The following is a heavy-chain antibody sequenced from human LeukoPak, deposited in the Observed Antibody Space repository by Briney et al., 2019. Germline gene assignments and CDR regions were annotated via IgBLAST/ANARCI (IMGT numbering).Heavy chain of an antibody. D-gene: IGHD5-18*01. J-gene: IGHJ4*02. Sequence: GGSLRLSCAASGFMFRSYGMHWVRQAPGKGLEWVAVIWYDGSNKYYTDSVKGRFTISRDNSNNTRYLQMNSLRVEDTAVYYCARGHVRGYSYGFGYWGQGSLVTVSS. CDR3: ARGHVRGYSYGFGY. CDR2: IWYDGSNK. V-gene: IGHV3-33*08. CDR1: GFMFRSYG.